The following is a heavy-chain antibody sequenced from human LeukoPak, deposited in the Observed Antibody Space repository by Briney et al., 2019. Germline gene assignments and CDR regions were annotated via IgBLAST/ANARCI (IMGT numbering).Heavy chain of an antibody. CDR3: ARDKGYNSAY. Sequence: GGSLRLSCAASGFTFSSYWMTWVRQTPGKGLEWVANIRMDGGEQYYMDSVEGRFTTSRDNAKNSLYLQMYGLRPEDTAVYYCARDKGYNSAYWGRGTLVTVSS. D-gene: IGHD5-24*01. CDR2: IRMDGGEQ. V-gene: IGHV3-7*01. CDR1: GFTFSSYW. J-gene: IGHJ4*02.